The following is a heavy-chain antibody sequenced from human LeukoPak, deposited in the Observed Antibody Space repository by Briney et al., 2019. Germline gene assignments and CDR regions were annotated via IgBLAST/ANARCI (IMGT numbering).Heavy chain of an antibody. Sequence: ASVKVSCKASGYTFTGYYMHWVRQAPGQGLEWMGWINPNSGVTNYAQKLQGRVTMTTDTSTSTAYMELRSLRSDDTAVYYCARAIGGPGIAAAGRPLDYWGQGTLVTVSS. CDR1: GYTFTGYY. CDR2: INPNSGVT. V-gene: IGHV1-2*02. J-gene: IGHJ4*02. D-gene: IGHD6-13*01. CDR3: ARAIGGPGIAAAGRPLDY.